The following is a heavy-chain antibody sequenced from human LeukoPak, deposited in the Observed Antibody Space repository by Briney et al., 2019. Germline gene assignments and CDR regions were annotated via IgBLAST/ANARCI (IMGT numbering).Heavy chain of an antibody. CDR1: GGSISSSSYY. CDR3: ARDGVVRGVIGE. J-gene: IGHJ4*02. CDR2: IYYSGST. V-gene: IGHV4-39*07. Sequence: KPSETLSLTCTVSGGSISSSSYYWGWIRQPPGKGLEWIGSIYYSGSTYYNPSLKSRVTISVDTSKNQFSLKLSSVTAADTAVYYCARDGVVRGVIGEWGQGTLVTVSS. D-gene: IGHD3-10*01.